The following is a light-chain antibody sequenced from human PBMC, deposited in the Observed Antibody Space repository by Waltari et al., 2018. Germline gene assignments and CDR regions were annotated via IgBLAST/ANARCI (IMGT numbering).Light chain of an antibody. CDR3: CSYAGSSTWV. Sequence: QSALTQPASVSGSPGQSITISCTGTSSDVWSYNLVSWYQQHPGKAPKIMIYEGSKRASGVSNRFSGSKSGNTASLTISGLQAEDEADYYCCSYAGSSTWVFGGGTKLTVL. CDR2: EGS. V-gene: IGLV2-23*01. J-gene: IGLJ3*02. CDR1: SSDVWSYNL.